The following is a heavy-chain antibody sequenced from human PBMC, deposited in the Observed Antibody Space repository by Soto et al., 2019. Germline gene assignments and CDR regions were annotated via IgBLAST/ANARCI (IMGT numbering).Heavy chain of an antibody. CDR1: GFTFSSYA. Sequence: GGSLRLSCAASGFTFSSYAMHWVRQAPGKGLEWVAVISYDGSNKYYADSVKGRFTISRDNSKNTLYLQMNSLRAEDTAVYYCARGYSSGWYVSDYWGQGTLVTVSS. V-gene: IGHV3-30-3*01. J-gene: IGHJ4*02. CDR3: ARGYSSGWYVSDY. CDR2: ISYDGSNK. D-gene: IGHD6-19*01.